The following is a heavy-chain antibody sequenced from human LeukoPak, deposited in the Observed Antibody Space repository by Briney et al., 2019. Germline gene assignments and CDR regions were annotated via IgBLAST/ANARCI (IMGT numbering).Heavy chain of an antibody. V-gene: IGHV1-46*01. CDR3: ARGRDYYGSGSYPPLYYYYYYYMDV. CDR2: INPSGGST. Sequence: ASVKVSCKASGYTFTSYYMHWVRQAPGQGLEWMGIINPSGGSTSYAQKFQGRVTMTRDTSTSTVYMELSSLRSEDTAVYYCARGRDYYGSGSYPPLYYYYYYYMDVWGKGTTVTISS. J-gene: IGHJ6*03. CDR1: GYTFTSYY. D-gene: IGHD3-10*01.